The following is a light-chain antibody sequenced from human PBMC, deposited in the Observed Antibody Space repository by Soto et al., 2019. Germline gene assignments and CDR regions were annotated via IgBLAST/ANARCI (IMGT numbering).Light chain of an antibody. CDR3: QQRSIWYT. V-gene: IGKV3-11*01. CDR2: DAS. Sequence: DIVLTQSPDTLSLSAGERATLSCRASQSVSSYLAWYQHKPGQPPRLLIYDASNRAAGIPARFSGSGSGTDFTLTISSLEPDDFAFYYCQQRSIWYTFGQGTKLEIK. J-gene: IGKJ2*01. CDR1: QSVSSY.